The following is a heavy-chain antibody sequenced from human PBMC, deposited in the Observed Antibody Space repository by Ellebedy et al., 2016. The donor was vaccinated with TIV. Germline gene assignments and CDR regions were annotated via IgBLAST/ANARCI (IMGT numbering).Heavy chain of an antibody. CDR3: ARRASYGDYAVQVNPWFDP. V-gene: IGHV3-7*01. Sequence: PGGSLRLSCAASGFNFRRYWMTWVRQAPGKGLEWVAMIRPEGDEISYLESVKGRFTISRDNAKNSLFLQMNSLRVEDTAVYYCARRASYGDYAVQVNPWFDPWGQGTLVTVSS. D-gene: IGHD4-17*01. CDR1: GFNFRRYW. J-gene: IGHJ5*02. CDR2: IRPEGDEI.